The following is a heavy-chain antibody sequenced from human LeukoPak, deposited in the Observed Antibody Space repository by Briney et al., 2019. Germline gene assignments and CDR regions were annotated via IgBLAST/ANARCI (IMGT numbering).Heavy chain of an antibody. D-gene: IGHD2-2*01. CDR3: AGGYCSSTSCYAGNNWFDP. CDR1: GFTFSNYW. CDR2: IRQDGSEK. V-gene: IGHV3-7*01. J-gene: IGHJ5*02. Sequence: GSLRLSCAASGFTFSNYWMTWVRQAPGKGLEWVANIRQDGSEKYYVDSVKGRFTISRDNAKNSLYLQMNSLRAEDTAVYYCAGGYCSSTSCYAGNNWFDPWGQGTLVTVSS.